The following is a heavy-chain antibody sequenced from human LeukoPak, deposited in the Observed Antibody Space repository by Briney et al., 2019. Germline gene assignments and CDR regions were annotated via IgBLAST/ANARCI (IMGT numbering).Heavy chain of an antibody. J-gene: IGHJ4*02. CDR1: GFTFSSYR. D-gene: IGHD6-19*01. CDR2: IKQDGSEK. CDR3: ARDSNGWATFDY. Sequence: GGPLRLSCAASGFTFSSYRMSWVRQAPGKGLEWVANIKQDGSEKYYVDSVKGRFTISRDNAKNSLYLQMNSLRAEDTAVYYCARDSNGWATFDYWGQGTLVTVSS. V-gene: IGHV3-7*01.